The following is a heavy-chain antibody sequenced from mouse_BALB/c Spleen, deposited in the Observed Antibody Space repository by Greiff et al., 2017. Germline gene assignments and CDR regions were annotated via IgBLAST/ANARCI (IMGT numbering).Heavy chain of an antibody. CDR2: IRNKANGYTT. D-gene: IGHD6-5*01. CDR1: GFTFTDYY. CDR3: AREGELLSYAMDY. J-gene: IGHJ4*01. V-gene: IGHV7-3*02. Sequence: EVHLVESGGGLVQPGGSLRLSCATSGFTFTDYYMSWVRQPPGKALEWLGFIRNKANGYTTEYSASVKGRFTISRDNSQSILYLQMNTLRAEDSATYYCAREGELLSYAMDYWGQGTSVTVSS.